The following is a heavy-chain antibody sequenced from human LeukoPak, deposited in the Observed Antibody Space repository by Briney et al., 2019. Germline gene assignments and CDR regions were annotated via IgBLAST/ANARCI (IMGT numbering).Heavy chain of an antibody. CDR3: ARWNGGRYHFAS. V-gene: IGHV4-59*02. Sequence: SETLSLTCTVSGGSVSSYYWNWLRQPPGKGLEWIGYISNSGSGSTKYNPSLESRVTMSVETSKSQFSLKLSSVTAADTAVYYCARWNGGRYHFASWGQGTLVTVSS. CDR1: GGSVSSYY. CDR2: ISNSGSGST. D-gene: IGHD1-26*01. J-gene: IGHJ4*02.